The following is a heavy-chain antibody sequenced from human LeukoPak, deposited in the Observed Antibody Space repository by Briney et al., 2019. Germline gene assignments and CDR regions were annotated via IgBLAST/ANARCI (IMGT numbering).Heavy chain of an antibody. V-gene: IGHV4-39*01. CDR2: IYYRGDT. CDR3: ARTYGSGSQRGYFQH. CDR1: DDSISSSNYY. Sequence: SETLSLTCSVSDDSISSSNYYWGWIRRPPGKGLEWIGTIYYRGDTYYNPSLKSRVTISVDTSKNQFSLKLSSVTAADTAVYYCARTYGSGSQRGYFQHWGQGTLVTVSS. D-gene: IGHD3-10*01. J-gene: IGHJ1*01.